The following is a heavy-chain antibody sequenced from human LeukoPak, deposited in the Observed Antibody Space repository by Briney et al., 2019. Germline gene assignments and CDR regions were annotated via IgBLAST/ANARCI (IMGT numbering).Heavy chain of an antibody. CDR1: GYTFTGYY. D-gene: IGHD3-22*01. Sequence: GASVKVSCKASGYTFTGYYMHWVRQAPGQGLEWMGWINPNSGGTNYAQKFQGRVTMTRDTSISTAYMELSRLRSDDTAVYYCARGGGNYYDSSGYAHWGQGTLVTVSS. CDR3: ARGGGNYYDSSGYAH. CDR2: INPNSGGT. J-gene: IGHJ4*02. V-gene: IGHV1-2*02.